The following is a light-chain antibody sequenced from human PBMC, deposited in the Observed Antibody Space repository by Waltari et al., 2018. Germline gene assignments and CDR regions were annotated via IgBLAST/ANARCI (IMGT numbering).Light chain of an antibody. J-gene: IGLJ2*01. CDR2: RND. Sequence: QSVVTQPPSASGTPGQRVTISCSGSSSHIGSNFVYWYQQLPGPTPTVLIFRNDRPPAGGPERFSGSKSGTSASLDISGLRSEDEANYYCATWDGSLSAVVFGGGTKLTVL. V-gene: IGLV1-47*01. CDR3: ATWDGSLSAVV. CDR1: SSHIGSNF.